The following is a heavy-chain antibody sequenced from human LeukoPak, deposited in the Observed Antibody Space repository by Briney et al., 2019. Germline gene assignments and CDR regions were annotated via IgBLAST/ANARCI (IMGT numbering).Heavy chain of an antibody. D-gene: IGHD1-26*01. CDR2: FDPEDGET. J-gene: IGHJ4*02. Sequence: ASVKVSCKVSGYTLTELSMHWVRQAPGKGLEWMGGFDPEDGETIYAQKFQGRVTMTEDTSTDTAYMELSSLRSEDTAVYYCATRDSGSYSFDYWGQGTLVTVSS. V-gene: IGHV1-24*01. CDR1: GYTLTELS. CDR3: ATRDSGSYSFDY.